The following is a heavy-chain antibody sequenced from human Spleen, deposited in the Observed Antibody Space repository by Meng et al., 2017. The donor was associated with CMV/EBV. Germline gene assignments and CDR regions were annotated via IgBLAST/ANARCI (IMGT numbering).Heavy chain of an antibody. Sequence: GESLKISCAASGFTFSSYDMHWVRQTTGKGLEWVSTIGTAGDTYYPGSVKGRFTISRENAKNSLYLQMNSLRAGDTAVYYCARGLYYDFWSSYYVPFPMDVWGQGNHGHRLL. CDR1: GFTFSSYD. CDR2: IGTAGDT. V-gene: IGHV3-13*01. J-gene: IGHJ6*02. D-gene: IGHD3-3*01. CDR3: ARGLYYDFWSSYYVPFPMDV.